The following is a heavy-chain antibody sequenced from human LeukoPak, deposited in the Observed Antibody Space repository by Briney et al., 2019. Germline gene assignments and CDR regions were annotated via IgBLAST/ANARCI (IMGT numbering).Heavy chain of an antibody. CDR2: IKEDGVEK. J-gene: IGHJ4*02. CDR1: GFTFSNYW. CDR3: ARGTVTAPGIDY. Sequence: AGGSLRLSFAASGFTFSNYWINWVRQAPGKGLEWVANIKEDGVEKYYVDSVKGRFAISRDSAKNSVYLQINSLRADDTAVYYCARGTVTAPGIDYWGQGTLVTVSS. V-gene: IGHV3-7*02. D-gene: IGHD2-21*02.